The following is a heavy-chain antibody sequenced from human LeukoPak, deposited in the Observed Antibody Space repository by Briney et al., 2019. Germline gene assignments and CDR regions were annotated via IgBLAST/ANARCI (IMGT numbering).Heavy chain of an antibody. J-gene: IGHJ6*03. V-gene: IGHV3-49*03. D-gene: IGHD4-23*01. Sequence: SGGSLRLSCTASGFTFGDYAMSWFRQAPGKGLEWVGFIRSKAYGGTTEYAASVKGRFTISRDDSKSIAYLQMNSLKTEDTAVYYCTRINSYYLYYYMDVWGKGTTVTVSS. CDR2: IRSKAYGGTT. CDR1: GFTFGDYA. CDR3: TRINSYYLYYYMDV.